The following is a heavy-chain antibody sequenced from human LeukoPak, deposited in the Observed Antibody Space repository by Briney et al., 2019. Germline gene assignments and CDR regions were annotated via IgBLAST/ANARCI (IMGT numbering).Heavy chain of an antibody. Sequence: GGSLRLSCAASGFTFSSYGMSWVRQAPGKGLEWVSSISGSGDTTYYADSVKGRFTISRDNSKNTLYLQMNSLKAEDTAFYYCARDHRYSYGSRWFDPWGQGTLVTVSS. J-gene: IGHJ5*02. CDR2: ISGSGDTT. V-gene: IGHV3-23*01. CDR3: ARDHRYSYGSRWFDP. CDR1: GFTFSSYG. D-gene: IGHD5-18*01.